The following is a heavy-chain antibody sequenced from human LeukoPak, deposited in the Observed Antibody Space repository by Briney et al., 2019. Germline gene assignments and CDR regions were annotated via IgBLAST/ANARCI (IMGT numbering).Heavy chain of an antibody. CDR2: IYSSGST. Sequence: SETLSLTCTVSGGSISSSNYYWGWIRQPPGKGLEWIGNIYSSGSTYYTPSLKSRVTISVDTSKNQFSLRLSSVTAADTAVYYCARHTIAVAGPFDYWGQGTLVTVSS. CDR1: GGSISSSNYY. J-gene: IGHJ4*02. CDR3: ARHTIAVAGPFDY. D-gene: IGHD6-19*01. V-gene: IGHV4-39*01.